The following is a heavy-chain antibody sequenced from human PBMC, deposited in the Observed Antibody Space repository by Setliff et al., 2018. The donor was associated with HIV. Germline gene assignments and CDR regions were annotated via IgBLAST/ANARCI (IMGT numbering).Heavy chain of an antibody. V-gene: IGHV1-18*01. CDR3: ARAMSVADWFDP. CDR1: GYNFINNG. D-gene: IGHD6-19*01. J-gene: IGHJ5*02. CDR2: ISGYNGNT. Sequence: ASVKVSCKASGYNFINNGISWVRQAPGQGLEWMAWISGYNGNTNYAPKFQGRVTLTTDTSTSTSYMELRSLRSDDTAFYYCARAMSVADWFDPWGQGSRVTVS.